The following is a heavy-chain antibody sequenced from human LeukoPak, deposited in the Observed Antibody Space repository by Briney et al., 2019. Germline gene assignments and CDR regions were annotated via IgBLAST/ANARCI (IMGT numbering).Heavy chain of an antibody. J-gene: IGHJ6*03. CDR1: GYTFTGYY. CDR3: AREPNSGYYYYMDV. CDR2: INPNSGGT. Sequence: ASVKVSCKASGYTFTGYYMHWVRQAPGQGLEWMGRINPNSGGTNYAQKFQGRVTMTRDTPISTAYMELSRLRSDDTAVCYCAREPNSGYYYYMDVWGKGTTVTVSS. V-gene: IGHV1-2*06. D-gene: IGHD4-23*01.